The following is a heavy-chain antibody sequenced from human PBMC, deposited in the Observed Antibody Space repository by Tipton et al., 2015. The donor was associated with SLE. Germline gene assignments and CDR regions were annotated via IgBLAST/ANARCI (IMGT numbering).Heavy chain of an antibody. CDR2: ISYDGSNK. CDR1: GFTFSSYG. Sequence: SLRLSCAASGFTFSSYGMHWVRQAPGKGLEWVAVISYDGSNKYYADSVKGRFTISRDNSKNTLYLQMNSLRAEDTAVYYCASSLWWWRPQGVPYYMDVWGKGTTVTVSS. D-gene: IGHD2-21*01. J-gene: IGHJ6*03. V-gene: IGHV3-30*19. CDR3: ASSLWWWRPQGVPYYMDV.